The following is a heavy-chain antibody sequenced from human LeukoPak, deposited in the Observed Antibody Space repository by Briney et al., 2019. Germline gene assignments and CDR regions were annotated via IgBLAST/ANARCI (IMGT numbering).Heavy chain of an antibody. J-gene: IGHJ6*02. Sequence: SETLSITCTVSGGSISSSSYYWGWIRQPPGKGLEWIGSIYYSGSTYYNPSLKSRVTISVDTSKNQFSLKLSSVTAADTAVYYCVVVVAAQRNKYYYYGMDVWGQGTTVTVSS. V-gene: IGHV4-39*01. D-gene: IGHD2-15*01. CDR1: GGSISSSSYY. CDR2: IYYSGST. CDR3: VVVVAAQRNKYYYYGMDV.